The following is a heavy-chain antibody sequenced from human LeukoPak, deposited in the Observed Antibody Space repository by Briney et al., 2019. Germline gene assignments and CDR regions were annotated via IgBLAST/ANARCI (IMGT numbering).Heavy chain of an antibody. CDR2: IRPYNDGT. V-gene: IGHV1-18*04. CDR3: AREGSYGDYLTLDY. J-gene: IGHJ4*02. Sequence: GASVKVSCKTSGYTFSSYAITWLRQTPGQGLEWMGWIRPYNDGTNYAQNSQARVAMTADTSTKTVYMELRSLTSDDTAVYFCAREGSYGDYLTLDYWGQGTLVTVSS. CDR1: GYTFSSYA. D-gene: IGHD4-17*01.